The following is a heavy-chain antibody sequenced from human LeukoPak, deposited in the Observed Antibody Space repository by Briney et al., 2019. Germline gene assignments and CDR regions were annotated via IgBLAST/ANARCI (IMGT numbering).Heavy chain of an antibody. V-gene: IGHV1-69-2*01. J-gene: IGHJ4*02. CDR2: VDPEDGET. CDR3: ATIASFGVAVFDY. D-gene: IGHD3-3*01. Sequence: ASVKISCKVSGYTFTDYYMHWVPQAPGKGLEWMGLVDPEDGETIYAEKFQGRVAITADTSTDTAYMELSSLRSEDTAVYYCATIASFGVAVFDYWGQGTLVTVSS. CDR1: GYTFTDYY.